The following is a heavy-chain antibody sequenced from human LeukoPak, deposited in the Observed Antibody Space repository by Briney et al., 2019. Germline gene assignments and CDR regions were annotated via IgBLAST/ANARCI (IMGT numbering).Heavy chain of an antibody. V-gene: IGHV1-3*01. J-gene: IGHJ6*02. Sequence: ASVKVSCKASGYTFTTYAMHWVRQAPGQRLEWLGWITAGNGNTRYSQKFQGRVTITRDTSANTAYMELSSLRSEDTAVYYCARGGSEFYGMDVWGQGTTVTVSS. CDR1: GYTFTTYA. CDR3: ARGGSEFYGMDV. CDR2: ITAGNGNT. D-gene: IGHD3-10*01.